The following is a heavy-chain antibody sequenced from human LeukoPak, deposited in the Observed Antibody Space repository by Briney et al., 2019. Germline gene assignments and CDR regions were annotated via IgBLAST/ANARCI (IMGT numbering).Heavy chain of an antibody. CDR2: MTTSGNTI. CDR3: AREWGYCSGGSCPDAFDI. J-gene: IGHJ3*02. D-gene: IGHD2-15*01. CDR1: GITFSGYS. Sequence: GGSLRLSCVVSGITFSGYSMIWVRQAPEKGREWLSFMTTSGNTIFYAESVKERFTISRDNAKKTLYLQMNSLRDEDTAVYYCAREWGYCSGGSCPDAFDIWGQGTMVTVSS. V-gene: IGHV3-48*02.